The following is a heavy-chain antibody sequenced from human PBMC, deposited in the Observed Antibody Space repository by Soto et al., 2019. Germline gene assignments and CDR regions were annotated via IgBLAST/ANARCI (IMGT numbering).Heavy chain of an antibody. CDR2: IKSKTDGGTT. J-gene: IGHJ6*02. Sequence: EVQLVESGGGLVKPGGSLRLSCAASGFTFSNAWMSWVRQAPGKGLEWVGRIKSKTDGGTTDYAAPVKGRFTISRDDSKNTLSLQMNSLKTEDTAVYYCAGVQLWLHYYYYDMDVWGQGTTVTVSS. D-gene: IGHD5-18*01. CDR1: GFTFSNAW. V-gene: IGHV3-15*01. CDR3: AGVQLWLHYYYYDMDV.